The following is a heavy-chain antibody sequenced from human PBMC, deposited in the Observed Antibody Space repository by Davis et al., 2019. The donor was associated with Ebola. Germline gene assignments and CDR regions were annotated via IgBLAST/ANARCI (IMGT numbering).Heavy chain of an antibody. CDR1: GGSFSDYW. V-gene: IGHV4-34*01. J-gene: IGHJ4*02. D-gene: IGHD2-15*01. CDR2: INHNGRT. Sequence: SETLSLTCAVYGGSFSDYWWTWIRQAPGKGLEWIGEINHNGRTNYNPSLKSRVTISVDTSKNQFSLKLSSVTAADTAVYYCARIRPRTRYCSGDTCYSFLDYWGQGALVTVSS. CDR3: ARIRPRTRYCSGDTCYSFLDY.